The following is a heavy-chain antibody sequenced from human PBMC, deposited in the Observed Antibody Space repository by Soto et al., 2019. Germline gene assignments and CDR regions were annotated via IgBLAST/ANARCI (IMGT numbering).Heavy chain of an antibody. CDR3: ARDRVESGYPEYFQH. CDR1: GFTVSSNY. D-gene: IGHD3-22*01. V-gene: IGHV3-53*01. CDR2: IYSGGST. Sequence: EVQLVESGGGLIQPGGSLRLSCAASGFTVSSNYMSWVRQAPGKGLEWVSVIYSGGSTYYADSVKGRFTISRDNSKPTLYLQMNSLRAEDTAVYYCARDRVESGYPEYFQHWGQGTLVTVSS. J-gene: IGHJ1*01.